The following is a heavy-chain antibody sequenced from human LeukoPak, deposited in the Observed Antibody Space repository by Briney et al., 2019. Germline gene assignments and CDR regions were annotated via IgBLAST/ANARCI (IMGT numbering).Heavy chain of an antibody. CDR2: IRGSGGST. CDR3: AKDPNGDYLGAFDF. J-gene: IGHJ3*01. CDR1: GFTFGSYW. V-gene: IGHV3-23*01. Sequence: PGGSLRLSCAVSGFTFGSYWMSWVRQAPGKGLEWVSGIRGSGGSTYYADSVKGRFTISRDNSNNTLYLQMNSLRVEDTAVYYCAKDPNGDYLGAFDFWGQGTMVTASS. D-gene: IGHD2-8*01.